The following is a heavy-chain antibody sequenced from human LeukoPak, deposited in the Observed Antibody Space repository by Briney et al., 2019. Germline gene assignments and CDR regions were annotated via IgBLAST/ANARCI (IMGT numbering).Heavy chain of an antibody. CDR2: INPNSGGT. J-gene: IGHJ4*02. CDR3: ARSLRIAVAGTGF. Sequence: ASVKVSCKASGCTFTGYYMHWVRQAPGQGLEWMGWINPNSGGTNYAQKFQGRVTMTRDTSISTAYMELSRLRSDDTAVYYCARSLRIAVAGTGFWGQGTLVTVSS. V-gene: IGHV1-2*02. CDR1: GCTFTGYY. D-gene: IGHD6-19*01.